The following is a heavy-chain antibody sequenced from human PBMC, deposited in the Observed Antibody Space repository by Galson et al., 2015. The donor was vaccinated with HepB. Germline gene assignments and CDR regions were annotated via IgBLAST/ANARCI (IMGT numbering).Heavy chain of an antibody. CDR3: ARAPYYGSGSRLFDI. V-gene: IGHV3-74*01. D-gene: IGHD3-10*01. CDR2: INSDGSST. CDR1: GFTFSTYW. J-gene: IGHJ3*02. Sequence: SLRLSCAASGFTFSTYWMHWVRQAPGKGLVWVSRINSDGSSTSYADSVKGRFTISRDNAKNTLYVQMNSLRAEDTAVYYCARAPYYGSGSRLFDIWGQGTMVTVSS.